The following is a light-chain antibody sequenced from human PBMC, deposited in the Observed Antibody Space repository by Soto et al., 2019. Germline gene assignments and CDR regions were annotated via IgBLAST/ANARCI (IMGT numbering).Light chain of an antibody. CDR3: NSYTSSSTWV. CDR2: EVT. V-gene: IGLV2-14*01. Sequence: QSVLTQPASVSGSPGQSITISCTGTSSDVGGYNFVSWYQQHPGKAPKLIIFEVTDRPSGVSNRFSGSKSGNTASLTISGLKAEDEADYYCNSYTSSSTWVFGGGTKLTVL. J-gene: IGLJ3*02. CDR1: SSDVGGYNF.